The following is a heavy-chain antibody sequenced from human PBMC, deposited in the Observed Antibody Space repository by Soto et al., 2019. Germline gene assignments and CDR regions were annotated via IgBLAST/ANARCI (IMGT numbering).Heavy chain of an antibody. V-gene: IGHV4-34*01. J-gene: IGHJ4*02. Sequence: SETLSLTCAVYGGSFSGYYWSWIRQPPGKGLEWIGEINHSGSTNYNPSLKSRVTISVDTSKNQFSLKLSSVTAADTAVYYCARGASRVAGTPDFDYWGQGTLVTVSS. CDR1: GGSFSGYY. CDR3: ARGASRVAGTPDFDY. CDR2: INHSGST. D-gene: IGHD6-19*01.